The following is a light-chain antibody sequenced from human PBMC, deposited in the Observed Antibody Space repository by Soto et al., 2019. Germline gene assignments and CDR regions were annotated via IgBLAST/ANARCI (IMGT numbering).Light chain of an antibody. J-gene: IGKJ1*01. CDR3: QQYGSAPRT. V-gene: IGKV3-20*01. Sequence: EIVLTQSPGTLSLSPGERATLSCRASQSVSSSYLAWYQQKPGQPPRLLIYGASSRATGIPDRFSGSGSGTDFTLTISRLEPEEFAVYYCQQYGSAPRTFGQGTKVEIK. CDR2: GAS. CDR1: QSVSSSY.